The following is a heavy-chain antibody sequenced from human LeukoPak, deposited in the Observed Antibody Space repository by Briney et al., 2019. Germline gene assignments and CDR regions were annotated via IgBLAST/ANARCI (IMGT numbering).Heavy chain of an antibody. CDR2: ISYDGSNK. V-gene: IGHV3-30-3*01. J-gene: IGHJ5*02. CDR3: ARDSSGWENWFDP. D-gene: IGHD6-19*01. CDR1: GFTFSSYA. Sequence: GGSLRLSCAASGFTFSSYAMHWVRQAPGKGLEWVAVISYDGSNKYYADSVKGRFTISRDNSKNTLYLQMNSLRVEDTAVYYCARDSSGWENWFDPWGQETLVTVSS.